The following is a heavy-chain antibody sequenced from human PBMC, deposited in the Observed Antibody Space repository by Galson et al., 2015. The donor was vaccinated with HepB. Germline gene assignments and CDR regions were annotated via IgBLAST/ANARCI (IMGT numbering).Heavy chain of an antibody. CDR1: GYTFTGYY. CDR2: INPNSGGT. V-gene: IGHV1-2*02. CDR3: ARDSVICSSTSCYPEGYYYYMDV. Sequence: SVKVSCKASGYTFTGYYMHWVRQAPGQGLEWMGWINPNSGGTNYAQKFQGRVTMTRDTSISTAYMELSRLRSDDTAVYYCARDSVICSSTSCYPEGYYYYMDVWGKGTTVTVSS. D-gene: IGHD2-2*01. J-gene: IGHJ6*03.